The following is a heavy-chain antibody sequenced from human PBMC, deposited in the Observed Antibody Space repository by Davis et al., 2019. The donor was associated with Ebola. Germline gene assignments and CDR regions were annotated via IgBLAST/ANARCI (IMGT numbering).Heavy chain of an antibody. CDR2: IYHSGST. V-gene: IGHV4-4*02. Sequence: PSETLSLTCAVSGGSISSSNWWRWVRQPPGKGLEWIGEIYHSGSTNYNPSLKSRVTISVDTSKNQFSLKLSSVTAADTAVYYCAWHGQGKYNWYDPWGQGTLVTVSS. J-gene: IGHJ5*02. CDR1: GGSISSSNW. CDR3: AWHGQGKYNWYDP.